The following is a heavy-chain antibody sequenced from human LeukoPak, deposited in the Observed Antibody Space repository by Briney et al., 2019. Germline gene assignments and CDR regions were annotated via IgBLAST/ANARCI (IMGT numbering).Heavy chain of an antibody. CDR3: ARAGGGYCGSGSLDS. CDR1: GDSLSGTDYY. Sequence: SETLSLTCTVSGDSLSGTDYYWAWIRQPPGKGLEWIGTVYSVGNTYENPSLKRRVTISIDSSKNQFSLKLTSLTAADTAVYYCARAGGGYCGSGSLDSWGQGSLVTVSS. CDR2: VYSVGNT. D-gene: IGHD3-10*01. V-gene: IGHV4-39*07. J-gene: IGHJ4*02.